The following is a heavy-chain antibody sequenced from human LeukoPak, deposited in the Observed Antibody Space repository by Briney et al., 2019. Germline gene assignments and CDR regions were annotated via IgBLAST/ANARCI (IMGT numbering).Heavy chain of an antibody. CDR3: ARVHPEVTIFGVFSWFDP. Sequence: SETLSLTCTVSGGSISSYYWSWIRQPAGKGVEWIGRIYTSGSTNYNPSLKSRVTMSVDTSKNQFSLKLSSVTAADTAVYYCARVHPEVTIFGVFSWFDPWGQGTLVTVSS. CDR1: GGSISSYY. J-gene: IGHJ5*02. D-gene: IGHD3-3*01. V-gene: IGHV4-4*07. CDR2: IYTSGST.